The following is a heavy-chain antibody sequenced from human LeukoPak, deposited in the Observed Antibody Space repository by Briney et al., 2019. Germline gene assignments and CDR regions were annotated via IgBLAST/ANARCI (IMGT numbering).Heavy chain of an antibody. Sequence: SETLSLTCAVYGGSFSGYYWSWIRQPPGKGLEWIGEINHSGSTNYNPSLKSRVTISVDTSKNQFSLKLSSVTAADTAVYYCARGGGFGESDCWGQGTLVTVSS. D-gene: IGHD3-10*01. CDR1: GGSFSGYY. V-gene: IGHV4-34*01. CDR3: ARGGGFGESDC. J-gene: IGHJ4*02. CDR2: INHSGST.